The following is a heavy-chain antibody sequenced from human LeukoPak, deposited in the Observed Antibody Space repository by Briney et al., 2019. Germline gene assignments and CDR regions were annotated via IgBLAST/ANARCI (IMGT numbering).Heavy chain of an antibody. CDR3: AKDMGGGYYDSSGYYRPEYFQH. CDR1: GFTFDDYA. D-gene: IGHD3-22*01. Sequence: GGSLRLSCAASGFTFDDYAMHWVRQAPGKGLERVSGISWNSGSIGYADSVKGRFTISRDNAKNSLYLQMNSLRAEDTALYYCAKDMGGGYYDSSGYYRPEYFQHWGQGTLVTVSS. V-gene: IGHV3-9*01. CDR2: ISWNSGSI. J-gene: IGHJ1*01.